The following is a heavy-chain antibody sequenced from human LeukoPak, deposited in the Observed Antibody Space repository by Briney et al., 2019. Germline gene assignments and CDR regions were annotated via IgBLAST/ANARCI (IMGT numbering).Heavy chain of an antibody. CDR1: GFTFSSYS. CDR2: ISSSSSTI. V-gene: IGHV3-48*01. Sequence: GGSLRLSCAASGFTFSSYSMNWVRQAPGKGLEWVSHISSSSSTIYYADSVKGRFAISRDNAKNSLYLQMNSLRAEDTAVYYCARAGFTFSDYFGSFFDYWGQGTLVTVSS. D-gene: IGHD3-10*01. CDR3: ARAGFTFSDYFGSFFDY. J-gene: IGHJ4*02.